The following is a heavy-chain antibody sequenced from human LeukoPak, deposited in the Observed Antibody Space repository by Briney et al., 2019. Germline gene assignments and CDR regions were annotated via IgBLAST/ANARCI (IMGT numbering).Heavy chain of an antibody. Sequence: MASQTLSLTCTVSGGSISSGGYYWSWIRQPPGKGLEWIGYIYYSGSTYYNPSLKSRVTISVDTSKNQFSLKLSSVTAADTAVYYCARAVRASGCHDYWGQGTLVTVSS. V-gene: IGHV4-31*03. D-gene: IGHD6-19*01. CDR1: GGSISSGGYY. CDR3: ARAVRASGCHDY. J-gene: IGHJ4*02. CDR2: IYYSGST.